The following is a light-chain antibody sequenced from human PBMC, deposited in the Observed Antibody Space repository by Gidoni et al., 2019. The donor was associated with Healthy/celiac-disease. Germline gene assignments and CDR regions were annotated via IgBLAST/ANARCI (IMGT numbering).Light chain of an antibody. CDR3: QQLNSYPYT. CDR1: QGISSY. Sequence: IQSTQSPSSLSASVGDRVTITCRASQGISSYLAWYQQKPGKAPKLLIYAASTLQSGVPSRFSGSGSGTDFTLTSSSLQPEDFATYYCQQLNSYPYTFGQGTKLEIK. CDR2: AAS. J-gene: IGKJ2*01. V-gene: IGKV1-9*01.